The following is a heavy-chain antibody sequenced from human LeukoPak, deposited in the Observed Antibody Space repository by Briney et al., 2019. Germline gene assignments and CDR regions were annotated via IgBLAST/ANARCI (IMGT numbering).Heavy chain of an antibody. CDR2: INHSGST. V-gene: IGHV4-34*01. Sequence: SETLSLTCAVYGGSFSGYYWSWIRQPPGKGLEWIGEINHSGSTNYNPSLKSRVTISVDTSKNQFSLKLSSVTAADTAVYYCARGGTYYDFWSGYPGRFDPWGQGTLVTVSS. CDR1: GGSFSGYY. D-gene: IGHD3-3*01. J-gene: IGHJ5*02. CDR3: ARGGTYYDFWSGYPGRFDP.